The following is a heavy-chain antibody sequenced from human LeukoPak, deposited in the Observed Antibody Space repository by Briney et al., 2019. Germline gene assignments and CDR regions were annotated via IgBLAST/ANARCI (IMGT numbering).Heavy chain of an antibody. CDR1: GYTFTNYD. CDR3: ARWYYDFWSGYHYYFDS. CDR2: MNPNSGNT. V-gene: IGHV1-8*01. Sequence: ASVKVSCKASGYTFTNYDINWVRQATGQGLEWMGWMNPNSGNTGYAQKFQGRVTMTTNTSISTAYMELSSLRSEDTAVYYCARWYYDFWSGYHYYFDSWGQGTLVTVSS. J-gene: IGHJ4*02. D-gene: IGHD3-3*01.